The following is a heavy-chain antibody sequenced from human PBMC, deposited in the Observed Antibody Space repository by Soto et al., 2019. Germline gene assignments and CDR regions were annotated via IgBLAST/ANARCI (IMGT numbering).Heavy chain of an antibody. CDR2: IYYSGST. CDR3: VLVNRRYSSYTTDP. J-gene: IGHJ5*02. Sequence: SETLSLTCTVSGGSISSGGYYWSWIRQHPGKGLEWIGYIYYSGSTYYNPSLKSRVTISVDTSKNQFSLKLSSVTAADTAVYYCVLVNRRYSSYTTDPWGPGTLVTVSS. V-gene: IGHV4-31*03. CDR1: GGSISSGGYY. D-gene: IGHD5-18*01.